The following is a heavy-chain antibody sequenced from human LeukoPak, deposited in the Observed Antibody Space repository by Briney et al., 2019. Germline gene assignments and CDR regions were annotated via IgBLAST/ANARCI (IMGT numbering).Heavy chain of an antibody. CDR3: ASSTIFGVVANWFDP. J-gene: IGHJ5*02. D-gene: IGHD3-3*01. V-gene: IGHV4-34*01. CDR1: GGSFSGYS. Sequence: SETLSLTCAVYGGSFSGYSWNWIRQPPVKGLEWIGEINHSGGTNYNPFLKSRVTISVDASKKQFSLKLSSVTAADTAVYYCASSTIFGVVANWFDPWGQGTLVTVSS. CDR2: INHSGGT.